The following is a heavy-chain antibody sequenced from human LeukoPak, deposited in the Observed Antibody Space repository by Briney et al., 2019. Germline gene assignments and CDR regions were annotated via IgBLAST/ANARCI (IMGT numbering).Heavy chain of an antibody. CDR1: GFTFDDYG. CDR3: AKDVKNYYDSSGYFRT. D-gene: IGHD3-22*01. V-gene: IGHV3-20*04. CDR2: INWNGGST. J-gene: IGHJ3*01. Sequence: GGSLRLSCAASGFTFDDYGMSWVRQAPGKGLEWVSGINWNGGSTGYADSVKGRFTISRDNAKNSLYLQMNSLRAEDTALYYCAKDVKNYYDSSGYFRTWGQGTMVTVSS.